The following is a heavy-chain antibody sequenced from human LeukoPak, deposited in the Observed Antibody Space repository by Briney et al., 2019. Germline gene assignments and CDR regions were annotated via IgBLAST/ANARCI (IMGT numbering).Heavy chain of an antibody. CDR2: INPNSGGT. CDR1: GYTFTGYY. Sequence: ASVKVSCKASGYTFTGYYMHWVRQAPGQGLEWMGWINPNSGGTNYAQHFQGRVTMTRDTSISTAYMELSRLRSDDTAVYYCARGHIVVVPTNWFDPWGQGTLVTVSS. D-gene: IGHD2-2*01. J-gene: IGHJ5*02. V-gene: IGHV1-2*02. CDR3: ARGHIVVVPTNWFDP.